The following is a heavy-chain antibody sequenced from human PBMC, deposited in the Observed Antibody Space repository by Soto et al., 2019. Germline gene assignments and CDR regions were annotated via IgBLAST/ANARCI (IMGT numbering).Heavy chain of an antibody. J-gene: IGHJ6*02. Sequence: SCKASGGTFDNFIMNWVRQTPGRGLEWMGGIVPMLGTPTYAEKFKGRVTISATGSTSTMYMEVTSLRSEDTAIYYCARNGTYSSSLSQYSGMDVWGQGTTVTVSS. CDR1: GGTFDNFI. V-gene: IGHV1-69*16. D-gene: IGHD1-26*01. CDR3: ARNGTYSSSLSQYSGMDV. CDR2: IVPMLGTP.